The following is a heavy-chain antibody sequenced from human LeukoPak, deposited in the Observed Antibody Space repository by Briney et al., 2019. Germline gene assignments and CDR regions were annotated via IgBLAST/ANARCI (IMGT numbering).Heavy chain of an antibody. CDR3: ASARPTFDTVTFDY. Sequence: PSETLSLTCTVSGGSISSYYWSWIRQPPGKGLEWIGYIYYSGSTNYNPSLKSRVTISVDTSKNQFSLKLSSETAADTAVYYCASARPTFDTVTFDYWGQGTLVTVSS. D-gene: IGHD4-17*01. CDR1: GGSISSYY. J-gene: IGHJ4*02. V-gene: IGHV4-59*01. CDR2: IYYSGST.